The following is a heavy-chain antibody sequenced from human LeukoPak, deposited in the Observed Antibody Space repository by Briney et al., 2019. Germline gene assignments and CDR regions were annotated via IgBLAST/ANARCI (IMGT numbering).Heavy chain of an antibody. CDR3: ARGYSSGWYGY. CDR1: GFTVSSNY. J-gene: IGHJ4*02. D-gene: IGHD6-19*01. CDR2: IYSGGST. Sequence: GGSLRLSCAASGFTVSSNYMSWVRQAPGKGLEWVSVIYSGGSTYYADSVKGRFTISRDNSKNTLYLQMNSLRAEDTAVFYCARGYSSGWYGYWGQGTLVTVSS. V-gene: IGHV3-53*01.